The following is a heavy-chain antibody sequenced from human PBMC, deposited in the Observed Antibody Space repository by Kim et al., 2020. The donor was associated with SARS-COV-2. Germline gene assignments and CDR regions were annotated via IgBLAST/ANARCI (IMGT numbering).Heavy chain of an antibody. Sequence: ASVKVSCKASGYTFTSYYMHWVRQAPGQGLEWMGIINPSGGSTSYAQKFQGRVTMTRDTSTSTVYMELSSLRSEDTAVYYCARVTVPILSDPNFDYWGQGTLVTVSS. CDR1: GYTFTSYY. D-gene: IGHD4-17*01. V-gene: IGHV1-46*01. CDR2: INPSGGST. J-gene: IGHJ4*02. CDR3: ARVTVPILSDPNFDY.